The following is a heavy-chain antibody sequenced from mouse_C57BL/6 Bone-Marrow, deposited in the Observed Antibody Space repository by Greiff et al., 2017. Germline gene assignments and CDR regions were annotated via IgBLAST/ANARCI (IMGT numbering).Heavy chain of an antibody. CDR1: GYSFTSYY. CDR2: IYPGSGNT. D-gene: IGHD4-1*01. Sequence: VKLMESGPELVKPGASVKISCKASGYSFTSYYIHWVKQRPGQGLEWIGWIYPGSGNTKYNEKFKGKATLTADTSSSTAYMQLSSLTSEDSAVYYCAANWDRFDYWGQGTTLTVSS. J-gene: IGHJ2*01. CDR3: AANWDRFDY. V-gene: IGHV1-66*01.